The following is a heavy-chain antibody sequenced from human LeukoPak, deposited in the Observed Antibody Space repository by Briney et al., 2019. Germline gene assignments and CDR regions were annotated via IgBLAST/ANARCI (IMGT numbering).Heavy chain of an antibody. CDR1: GDSISTSNSY. CDR3: ARVAYSGYGNRGGFDY. CDR2: IYYSGGT. D-gene: IGHD5-12*01. Sequence: SETLSLTCTVSGDSISTSNSYWGWIRQPPGKGLEWIGSIYYSGGTYYNPSLKSRVTISVDTSKNQFSLKLSSVTAADTAVYYCARVAYSGYGNRGGFDYWGQGTLVTVSS. J-gene: IGHJ4*02. V-gene: IGHV4-39*07.